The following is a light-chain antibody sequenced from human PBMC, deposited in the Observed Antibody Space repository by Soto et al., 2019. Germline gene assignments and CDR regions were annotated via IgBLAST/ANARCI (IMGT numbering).Light chain of an antibody. CDR1: QSLLHSIGYNY. CDR3: MQALQTPPT. J-gene: IGKJ2*01. Sequence: DIVMTQSPLSLPVTPGEPASISCRSSQSLLHSIGYNYLDWYLQKPGQSPQLLIYLGFNRASGVPDRFSGSGSGTDFTLKISRVEAEDVGVYYCMQALQTPPTFGQGTKLEIK. V-gene: IGKV2-28*01. CDR2: LGF.